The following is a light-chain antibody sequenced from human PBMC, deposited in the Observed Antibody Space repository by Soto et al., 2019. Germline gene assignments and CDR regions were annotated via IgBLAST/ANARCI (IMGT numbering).Light chain of an antibody. J-gene: IGLJ1*01. CDR2: EGN. CDR3: CSYAGSSSFAV. CDR1: RSDVGSYNL. Sequence: QSALTQPASVSRSPGQSITISCTGTRSDVGSYNLVSWYQQHPGKAPKLMTYEGNKRPSGVSNRFSASKSGSTASLTISGLQAEDEADYYCCSYAGSSSFAVFGTGTKLTVL. V-gene: IGLV2-23*03.